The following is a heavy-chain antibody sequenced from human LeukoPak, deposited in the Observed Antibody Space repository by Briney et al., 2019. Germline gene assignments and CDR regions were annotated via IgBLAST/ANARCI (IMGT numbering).Heavy chain of an antibody. V-gene: IGHV4-30-4*01. CDR2: IYYSGST. CDR3: ARGSASIAAALYY. D-gene: IGHD6-13*01. Sequence: SETLSLTCTVSGGSISSGDYYWSWIRQPPGKGLEWIGYIYYSGSTYYNPSLKSRVTISVDTSKNQFSLKLSSVTAADTAVYYCARGSASIAAALYYWGQGTLVTVSS. CDR1: GGSISSGDYY. J-gene: IGHJ4*02.